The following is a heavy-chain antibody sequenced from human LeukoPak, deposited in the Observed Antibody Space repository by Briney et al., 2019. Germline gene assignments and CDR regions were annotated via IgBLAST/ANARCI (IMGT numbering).Heavy chain of an antibody. J-gene: IGHJ6*02. V-gene: IGHV3-30*02. CDR1: GFTFSSYG. D-gene: IGHD3-10*01. CDR3: ARTLRPGSSYGYCYGMDV. Sequence: PGGSLRLSCAASGFTFSSYGMHWVRQAPGKGLEWVAFIRYDGSNKYYADSVKGRFTISRDNSKNTLYLQMNGLRAEDTAVYYCARTLRPGSSYGYCYGMDVWGQGTTVTVSS. CDR2: IRYDGSNK.